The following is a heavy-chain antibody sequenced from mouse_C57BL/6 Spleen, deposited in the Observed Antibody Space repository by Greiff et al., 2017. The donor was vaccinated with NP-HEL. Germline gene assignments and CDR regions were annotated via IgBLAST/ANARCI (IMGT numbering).Heavy chain of an antibody. CDR3: ARDYYYGSSYWYFDV. V-gene: IGHV1-55*01. D-gene: IGHD1-1*01. J-gene: IGHJ1*03. CDR1: GYTFTSYW. Sequence: VKLQQPGAELVKPGASVKMSCKASGYTFTSYWITWVKQRPGQGLEWIGDIYPGSGSTNYNEKFKSKATLTVDTSSSTAYMQLSSLTSEDSAVYDCARDYYYGSSYWYFDVWGTGTTVIVSS. CDR2: IYPGSGST.